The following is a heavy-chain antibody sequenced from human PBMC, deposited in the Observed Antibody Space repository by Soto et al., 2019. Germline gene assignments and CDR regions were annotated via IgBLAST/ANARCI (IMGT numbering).Heavy chain of an antibody. CDR2: ISAYNGNT. V-gene: IGHV1-18*01. J-gene: IGHJ4*02. Sequence: ASVKVSCKASGYTFTSYGISWVRQAPGQGLEWMGWISAYNGNTNYAQKLQGRVTITTDTSTSTAYMELRSLRSDDTALYYCARDTQNVGTAMAPLFHWGQGTLVTVSS. D-gene: IGHD5-18*01. CDR3: ARDTQNVGTAMAPLFH. CDR1: GYTFTSYG.